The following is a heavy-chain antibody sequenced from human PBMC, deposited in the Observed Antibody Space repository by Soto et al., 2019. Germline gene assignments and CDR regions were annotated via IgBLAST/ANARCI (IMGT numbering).Heavy chain of an antibody. V-gene: IGHV1-69*13. J-gene: IGHJ4*01. CDR3: ARDLGYSSSWYYFDY. CDR2: IIPIFGTA. D-gene: IGHD6-13*01. Sequence: AVKVSCKASGGTFSSHAISWVRQAPGQGLEWMGGIIPIFGTANYAQKFQGRVTITADESTSTAYMELSSLRSEDTAVYYCARDLGYSSSWYYFDYWGHGTLVPVYS. CDR1: GGTFSSHA.